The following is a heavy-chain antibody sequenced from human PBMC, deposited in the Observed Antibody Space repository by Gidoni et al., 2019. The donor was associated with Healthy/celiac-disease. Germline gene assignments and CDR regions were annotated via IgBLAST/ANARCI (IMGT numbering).Heavy chain of an antibody. Sequence: QVQLVESGGGVVQPGRSLRLACAAAGCSIRSNGRHWVRQAPGKGLEWVAGISYDGSNKYYADSVKGRFTISRDNSKNTLYLQMNSLRAEDTAVYYCAKGSIWAVPAAMPDYFDYWGQGTLVTVSS. CDR2: ISYDGSNK. CDR1: GCSIRSNG. V-gene: IGHV3-30*18. J-gene: IGHJ4*02. D-gene: IGHD2-2*01. CDR3: AKGSIWAVPAAMPDYFDY.